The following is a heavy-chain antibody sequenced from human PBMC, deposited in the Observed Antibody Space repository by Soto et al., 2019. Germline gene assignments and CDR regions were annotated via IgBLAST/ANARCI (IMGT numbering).Heavy chain of an antibody. D-gene: IGHD4-17*01. CDR1: GFTFTYYS. CDR3: VRWSGYGDL. J-gene: IGHJ4*02. CDR2: MSIGYEKT. V-gene: IGHV3-23*01. Sequence: PGGSLRLSCAAYGFTFTYYSMAWVRQTPERGLEWISGMSIGYEKTFYADSVRGRFTVSRDSSRNTVDLQMHNLRADDTAIYYCVRWSGYGDLWGQGTRVTVSS.